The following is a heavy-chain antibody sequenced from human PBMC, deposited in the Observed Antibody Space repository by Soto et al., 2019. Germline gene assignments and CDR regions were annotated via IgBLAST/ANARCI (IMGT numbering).Heavy chain of an antibody. D-gene: IGHD3-22*01. V-gene: IGHV4-59*01. CDR2: IHNTGST. J-gene: IGHJ5*02. Sequence: PSETLSLTCTVSGGSISNYYCNWIRQPPGKGLEWIGYIHNTGSTNYNPSLASRVTMSLDTSKNQFSLKLSSVTAADTAVYYCARFYDSSGSNWFDPRGQGTLVTVSS. CDR1: GGSISNYY. CDR3: ARFYDSSGSNWFDP.